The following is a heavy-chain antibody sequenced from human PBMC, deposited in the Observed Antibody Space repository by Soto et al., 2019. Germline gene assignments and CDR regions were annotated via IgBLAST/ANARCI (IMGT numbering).Heavy chain of an antibody. CDR3: AKDLFTIVYYGSGLDY. V-gene: IGHV3-23*01. CDR2: ISGSGGST. Sequence: GGSLRLSCAASGFTFSSYAMSWVRQAPGKGLEWVSAISGSGGSTYYADSVKGRFTISRDNSKNTLYLQMNSLRAEDTAVYYCAKDLFTIVYYGSGLDYWGQGTLVTVSS. CDR1: GFTFSSYA. D-gene: IGHD3-10*01. J-gene: IGHJ4*02.